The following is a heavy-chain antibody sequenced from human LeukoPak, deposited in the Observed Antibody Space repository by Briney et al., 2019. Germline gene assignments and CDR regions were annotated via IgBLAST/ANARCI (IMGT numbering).Heavy chain of an antibody. Sequence: SETLSLTCTVSGGSISSYYWSWLRQPAGKGLEWIGRIYSNGHPNYNPSLQSRVTMSVDTSKNQVSLRLTPVTAANTAVYYCARGPSGAFGFDPWGQGTLVIVSS. CDR2: IYSNGHP. D-gene: IGHD2-15*01. CDR1: GGSISSYY. J-gene: IGHJ5*02. CDR3: ARGPSGAFGFDP. V-gene: IGHV4-4*07.